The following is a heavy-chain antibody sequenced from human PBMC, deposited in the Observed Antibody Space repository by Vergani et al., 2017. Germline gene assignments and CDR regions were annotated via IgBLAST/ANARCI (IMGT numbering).Heavy chain of an antibody. Sequence: QVQLVESGGGVVQPGRSLRLSCAASGFTFNQYGMHWVRQAPGKGLEWVAVTGYDGNNKKYADSVKGRFTISRDNSKSTMYLQMNSLRDEDTGVYYCARDMRLLYNRFDPWGQGTLVTVSS. J-gene: IGHJ5*02. CDR1: GFTFNQYG. D-gene: IGHD1-14*01. V-gene: IGHV3-33*01. CDR3: ARDMRLLYNRFDP. CDR2: TGYDGNNK.